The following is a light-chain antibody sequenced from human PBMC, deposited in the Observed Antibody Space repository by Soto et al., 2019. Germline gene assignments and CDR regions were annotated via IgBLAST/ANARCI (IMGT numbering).Light chain of an antibody. CDR3: QQYNNWPPYT. CDR2: GAS. V-gene: IGKV3-15*01. J-gene: IGKJ2*01. CDR1: RSVSSN. Sequence: EIVMTQSPATLSVSPGERATLSCRASRSVSSNLAWYQQKPGQAPRLLMYGASTRATGIPARFSDSGSGTEFTLTISSLQSEDFAVYYCQQYNNWPPYTFGQGTKLEIK.